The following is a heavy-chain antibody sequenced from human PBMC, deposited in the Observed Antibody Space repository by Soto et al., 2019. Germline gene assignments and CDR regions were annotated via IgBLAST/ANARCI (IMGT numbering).Heavy chain of an antibody. CDR2: INPNSGGT. V-gene: IGHV1-2*04. J-gene: IGHJ4*02. CDR1: GYTFTDYY. Sequence: ASVKVSCKASGYTFTDYYMHWVRQAPGQGLEWMGWINPNSGGTNYAQKFQGWVTMTRDTSISTAYMELSRLRSDDTAVYYCARASSIAARLFHYWGQGPMVTVYS. CDR3: ARASSIAARLFHY. D-gene: IGHD6-6*01.